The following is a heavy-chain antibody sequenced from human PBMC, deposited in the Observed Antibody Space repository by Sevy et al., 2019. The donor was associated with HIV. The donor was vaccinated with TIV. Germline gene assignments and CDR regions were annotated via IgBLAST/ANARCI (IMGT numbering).Heavy chain of an antibody. CDR2: FDPEDGET. J-gene: IGHJ4*02. CDR1: GYTLTELS. D-gene: IGHD1-26*01. Sequence: ASVKVSCKVSGYTLTELSMHWVRQAPGKGLEWMGGFDPEDGETIYAQKFQGRVTMTEDTSTDTAYMELSSLRSEDTAVYYCATMRGGATTTDSRYYFDYWGQRTLVTDSS. CDR3: ATMRGGATTTDSRYYFDY. V-gene: IGHV1-24*01.